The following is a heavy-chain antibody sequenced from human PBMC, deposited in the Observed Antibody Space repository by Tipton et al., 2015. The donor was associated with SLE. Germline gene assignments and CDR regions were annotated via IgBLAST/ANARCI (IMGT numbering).Heavy chain of an antibody. CDR1: GFTFSSYG. D-gene: IGHD2-15*01. V-gene: IGHV3-30*02. J-gene: IGHJ4*02. Sequence: SLRLSCAASGFTFSSYGMHWVRQAPGKGLEWVAFIRYDGSNKYYADSVKGRFTISRDNSKNTLYLQMNSLRAEDTAVYYCARVGSREEDYWGQGTLVTVSS. CDR2: IRYDGSNK. CDR3: ARVGSREEDY.